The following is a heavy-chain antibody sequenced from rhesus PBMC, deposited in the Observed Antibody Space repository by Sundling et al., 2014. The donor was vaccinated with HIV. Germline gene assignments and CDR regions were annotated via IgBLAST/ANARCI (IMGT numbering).Heavy chain of an antibody. CDR2: VYGSGGST. V-gene: IGHV4-93*01. Sequence: QVQLQESGPAVVKPSETLSLTCAVSGGSINSSNWWSWIRQSPGKGLEWVGSVYGSGGSTEYNPSLKSRVTISKHTSKNHFSLKVRSLTAADTAVYYCARDVNTLTSYWGQGLLVTVSS. D-gene: IGHD4-23*01. CDR3: ARDVNTLTSY. CDR1: GGSINSSNW. J-gene: IGHJ4*01.